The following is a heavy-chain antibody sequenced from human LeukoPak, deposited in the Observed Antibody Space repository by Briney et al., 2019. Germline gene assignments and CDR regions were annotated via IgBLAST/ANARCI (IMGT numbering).Heavy chain of an antibody. Sequence: SETLSHTCTVSGGSIRSYSWSWIRQPAGKGLEWIGRIYTSGSTNYNPSLKSRVTISVEKSKNQFSLKLRSVTAADTAVYYCARDYAPLGDWFDPWGQGTLVTVSS. CDR1: GGSIRSYS. J-gene: IGHJ5*02. D-gene: IGHD2-2*01. CDR2: IYTSGST. CDR3: ARDYAPLGDWFDP. V-gene: IGHV4-4*07.